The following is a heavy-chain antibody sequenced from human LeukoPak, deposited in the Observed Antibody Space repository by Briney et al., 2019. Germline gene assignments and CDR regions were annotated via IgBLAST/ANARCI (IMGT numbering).Heavy chain of an antibody. CDR3: ATTIAAAGAEAFDI. Sequence: SETLSLTCSVSGGSISSRSAYWGWIRQPPGKGLEWIGSIYYSGSTYYNPSLKSRVTVSVDTSKNQFSLKLTSVGAADTAVYYCATTIAAAGAEAFDIWGQGTMVTVSS. CDR1: GGSISSRSAY. D-gene: IGHD6-13*01. J-gene: IGHJ3*02. V-gene: IGHV4-39*01. CDR2: IYYSGST.